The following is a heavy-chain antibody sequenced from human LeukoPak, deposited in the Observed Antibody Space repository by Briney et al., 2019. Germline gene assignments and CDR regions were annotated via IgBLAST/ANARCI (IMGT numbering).Heavy chain of an antibody. V-gene: IGHV3-21*01. Sequence: GGSLRLSCAASGFTFSSYSMNWVRQAPGKGLEWVSSISSSSSYIYYADSVKGRFTISRDNAKNSLYLQMNSLRAEDTAVYYCALGDWGYSYGFASDWGQGTLVTVSS. CDR1: GFTFSSYS. J-gene: IGHJ4*02. CDR2: ISSSSSYI. D-gene: IGHD5-18*01. CDR3: ALGDWGYSYGFASD.